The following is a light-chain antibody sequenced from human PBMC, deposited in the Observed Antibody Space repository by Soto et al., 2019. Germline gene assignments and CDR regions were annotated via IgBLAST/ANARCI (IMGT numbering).Light chain of an antibody. V-gene: IGLV2-14*02. J-gene: IGLJ2*01. CDR1: SSDVGSYNL. Sequence: QSALTQPASVSGSPGQSITISCTGTSSDVGSYNLVSWYQQHPGKAPKLMIYEGSKRPSGVSNRFSGSKSGNTASLTISGLQAEDEADYYCCSYTSSSEVVFGGGTKVTVL. CDR3: CSYTSSSEVV. CDR2: EGS.